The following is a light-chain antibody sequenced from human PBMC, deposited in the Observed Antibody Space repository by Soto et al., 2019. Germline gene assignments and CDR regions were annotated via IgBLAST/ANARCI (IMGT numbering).Light chain of an antibody. Sequence: VLTQSPATLSLSPGGRAILSCRASQTVSRYYLSWYQKKPGQPPRLLIYGASTRATGVPDRVSGSGSGANFTLTISSLHPEDFAVYYCQQALTFGGGTTVE. CDR3: QQALT. J-gene: IGKJ4*01. CDR1: QTVSRYY. V-gene: IGKV3D-7*01. CDR2: GAS.